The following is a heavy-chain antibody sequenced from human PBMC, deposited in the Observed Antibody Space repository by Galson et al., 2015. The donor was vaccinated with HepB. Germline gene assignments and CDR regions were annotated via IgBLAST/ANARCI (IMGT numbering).Heavy chain of an antibody. CDR2: IKSKIDGGTT. CDR3: TTLRIAAGGVAPDY. D-gene: IGHD6-13*01. Sequence: SLRLSCAASGFTFNNAWMNWVRQAPGKGLEWVGRIKSKIDGGTTDYAAPVKGRFTISRDDSKNTLYLHMNSLKTEDTAVYYCTTLRIAAGGVAPDYWGQGTLVTVSS. CDR1: GFTFNNAW. J-gene: IGHJ4*02. V-gene: IGHV3-15*07.